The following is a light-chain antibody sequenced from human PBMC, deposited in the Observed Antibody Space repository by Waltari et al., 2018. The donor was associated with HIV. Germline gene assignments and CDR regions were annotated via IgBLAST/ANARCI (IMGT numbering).Light chain of an antibody. CDR1: SSNIGSNY. CDR3: ATWDDSLSGRWV. J-gene: IGLJ3*02. Sequence: QSVLTQPPSASGTPGQRVTISCSGSSSNIGSNYVYWYQQLPGTAPKLLIYRNNQRPSGLPDRFAGSKSGTSAALAISGLRSEDEADYYCATWDDSLSGRWVFGGGTKLTVL. V-gene: IGLV1-47*01. CDR2: RNN.